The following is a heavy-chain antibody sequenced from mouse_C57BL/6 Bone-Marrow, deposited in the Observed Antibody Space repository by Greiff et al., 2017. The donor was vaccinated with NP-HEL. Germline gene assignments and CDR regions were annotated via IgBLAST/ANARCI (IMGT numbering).Heavy chain of an antibody. CDR1: GFTFTSYW. CDR3: AREDLWVAY. CDR2: IDHSDSYT. J-gene: IGHJ3*01. V-gene: IGHV1-50*01. Sequence: QVQLQQPGAELVKPGASVKLSCTASGFTFTSYWMQWVKQRPGQGLEWIGEIDHSDSYTNYNQKFKGKVTLTVAHSSSTAYMQLSSLTTADSAVYYYAREDLWVAYWGQGTRVTVTA.